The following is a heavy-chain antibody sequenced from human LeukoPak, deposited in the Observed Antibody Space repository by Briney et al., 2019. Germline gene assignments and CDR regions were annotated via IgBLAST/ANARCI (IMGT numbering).Heavy chain of an antibody. CDR2: INPNSGGT. Sequence: ASVKVSCKASGYTFTGYYMHWVRQAPGQGLEWMGWINPNSGGTNYAQKFQGRVTMTRDTSISTAYMELSRLRSDDTAVYYCARTYYYGSGNIDYWGQGTLVTVSS. D-gene: IGHD3-10*01. CDR3: ARTYYYGSGNIDY. V-gene: IGHV1-2*02. J-gene: IGHJ4*02. CDR1: GYTFTGYY.